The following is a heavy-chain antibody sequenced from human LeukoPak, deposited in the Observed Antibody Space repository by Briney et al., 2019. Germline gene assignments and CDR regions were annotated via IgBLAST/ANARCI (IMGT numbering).Heavy chain of an antibody. J-gene: IGHJ6*03. Sequence: ASVKVSCKASGYTFTSYAMNWVRQAPGQGLEWMGWINTNTGNPTYAQGFTGRFVFSLDTSVSTAYLQISSLKAEDTAVYYCARAVPTRGYSGYDSNYYYYMDVWGKGTTVTVSS. CDR2: INTNTGNP. CDR1: GYTFTSYA. CDR3: ARAVPTRGYSGYDSNYYYYMDV. D-gene: IGHD5-12*01. V-gene: IGHV7-4-1*02.